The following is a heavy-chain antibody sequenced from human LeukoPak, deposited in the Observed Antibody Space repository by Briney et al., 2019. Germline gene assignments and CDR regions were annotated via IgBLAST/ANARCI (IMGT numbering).Heavy chain of an antibody. Sequence: GGSLRLSCVASGFMFNKYGMSWVRQAPGKGLEWVSVISGGGGRTYYGDSVKGRFTISRDNSKNTVYLQMSSLRAEDTAVYYCAKDVRDIVVLIDTYMYWGQGTLVTVS. J-gene: IGHJ4*02. CDR1: GFMFNKYG. V-gene: IGHV3-23*01. D-gene: IGHD2-21*01. CDR2: ISGGGGRT. CDR3: AKDVRDIVVLIDTYMY.